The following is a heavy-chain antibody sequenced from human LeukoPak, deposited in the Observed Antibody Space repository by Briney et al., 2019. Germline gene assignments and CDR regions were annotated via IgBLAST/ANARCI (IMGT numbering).Heavy chain of an antibody. Sequence: SETLSLTCAVYGGSFSGYYGSWIRQPPGKGLEWIGYIYYSGSTNYNPSLKSRVTISVDTSKNQFSLKLSSVTAADTAVYYCARADYGDDAFDIWGQGTMVTVSS. J-gene: IGHJ3*02. CDR1: GGSFSGYY. V-gene: IGHV4-59*01. CDR2: IYYSGST. CDR3: ARADYGDDAFDI. D-gene: IGHD4-17*01.